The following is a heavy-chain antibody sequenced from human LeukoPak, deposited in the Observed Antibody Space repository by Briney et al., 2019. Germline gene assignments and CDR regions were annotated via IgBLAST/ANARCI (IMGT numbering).Heavy chain of an antibody. Sequence: GGSLRLSCAASGFTFSSYWMSWVRQAPGKGLEWVANIKQDGSEKYYVDSVKGRFTISRDNAKNSLYLQMNSLRAEDTAVYYCARDGHDYGGYVFSDYFDYWGQGTLVTVSS. CDR2: IKQDGSEK. CDR3: ARDGHDYGGYVFSDYFDY. CDR1: GFTFSSYW. D-gene: IGHD4-17*01. J-gene: IGHJ4*02. V-gene: IGHV3-7*01.